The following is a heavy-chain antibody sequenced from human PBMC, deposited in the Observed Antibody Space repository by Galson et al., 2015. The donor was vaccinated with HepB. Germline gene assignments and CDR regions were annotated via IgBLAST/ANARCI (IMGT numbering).Heavy chain of an antibody. CDR2: IKSKTDGETT. CDR1: GFTFSNAW. CDR3: ATDVYYSTYWSWLDP. J-gene: IGHJ5*02. Sequence: SLRLSCAASGFTFSNAWMSWVRQAPGKGLEWVGRIKSKTDGETTDYAAPVKGRFPISRDDSKNRLYLQMNSLKTEDTAVYYCATDVYYSTYWSWLDPWGQGTLVTVSS. D-gene: IGHD2-8*02. V-gene: IGHV3-15*01.